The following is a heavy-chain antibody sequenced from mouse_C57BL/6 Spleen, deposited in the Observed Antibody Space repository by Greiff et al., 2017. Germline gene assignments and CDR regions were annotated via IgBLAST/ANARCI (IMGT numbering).Heavy chain of an antibody. CDR1: GYTFTDYE. J-gene: IGHJ4*01. Sequence: QVQLKESGAELVRPGASVTLSCKASGYTFTDYEMHWVKQTPVHGLEWIGAIDPETGGTAYNQKFKGKAILTADKSSSTAYMELRSLTSEDSAVYYCTRFYDYDDGGAMDYWGQGTSVTVSS. CDR3: TRFYDYDDGGAMDY. D-gene: IGHD2-4*01. CDR2: IDPETGGT. V-gene: IGHV1-15*01.